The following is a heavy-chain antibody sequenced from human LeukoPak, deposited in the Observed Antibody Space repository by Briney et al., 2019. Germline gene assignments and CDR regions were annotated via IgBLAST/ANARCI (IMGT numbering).Heavy chain of an antibody. CDR3: ARTVSGAFDL. D-gene: IGHD4-17*01. Sequence: SGTLSLTCTVSGGSISSSNWWSWVRQPPGKGLEWIGEIYYSGNTNYNPSLESRVAISVDKSKNQFSLNLNSVTAADTAVYYCARTVSGAFDLWGQGRLVTVSS. V-gene: IGHV4-4*02. CDR1: GGSISSSNW. J-gene: IGHJ3*01. CDR2: IYYSGNT.